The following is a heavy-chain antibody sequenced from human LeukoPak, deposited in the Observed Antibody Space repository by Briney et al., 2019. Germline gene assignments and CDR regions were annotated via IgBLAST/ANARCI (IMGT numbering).Heavy chain of an antibody. CDR3: ARGKLTHGDYVAADY. D-gene: IGHD4-17*01. CDR1: GYTFTSYD. CDR2: MNPKSGNA. V-gene: IGHV1-8*01. Sequence: ASVKVSCKASGYTFTSYDVNWVRQATGQGLEWMGWMNPKSGNAGYAQKFQGRVIMTRDASTTIAYMELSSLTSGDTAVYYCARGKLTHGDYVAADYWGQGTLVTVSS. J-gene: IGHJ4*02.